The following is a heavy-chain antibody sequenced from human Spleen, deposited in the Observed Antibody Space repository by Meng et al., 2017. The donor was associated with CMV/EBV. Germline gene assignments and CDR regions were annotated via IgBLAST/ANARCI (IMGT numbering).Heavy chain of an antibody. CDR2: ISSSSDYI. J-gene: IGHJ5*02. D-gene: IGHD1-14*01. V-gene: IGHV3-21*01. CDR3: ARGVTNAGNNHNWFDP. CDR1: GFTFSTYS. Sequence: GGSLRLSCAASGFTFSTYSMNWVRQAPGKGLEWVSSISSSSDYIYYADSVKGRFTISRDNAKNSLYLQMNSLRAEDTAVYYCARGVTNAGNNHNWFDPWGQGTLVTVSS.